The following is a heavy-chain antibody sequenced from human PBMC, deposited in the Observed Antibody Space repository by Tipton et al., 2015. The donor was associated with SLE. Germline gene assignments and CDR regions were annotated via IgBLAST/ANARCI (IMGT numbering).Heavy chain of an antibody. CDR3: AREPRITIFEVVITYFDY. Sequence: TLSLTCAVSGYSINRGYYWGWIRQPPGKGLEWIGSINYSGSTYYNPSLKSRVTMSIDTSKNQFFLKLTSVTAADTAVYYCAREPRITIFEVVITYFDYGGQGTLVTVSS. CDR2: INYSGST. CDR1: GYSINRGYY. D-gene: IGHD3-3*01. V-gene: IGHV4-38-2*02. J-gene: IGHJ4*02.